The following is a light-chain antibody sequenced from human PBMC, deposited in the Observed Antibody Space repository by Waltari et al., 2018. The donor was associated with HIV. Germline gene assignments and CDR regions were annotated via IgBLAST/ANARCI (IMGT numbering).Light chain of an antibody. Sequence: QSALTQPASVSGSPGQSITISCTGTSSYVGCYNFVSWYQQHPGKDPKLMIYDVSNRPSGVSNRFSGSKSGNTASLTISGLQAEDEADYYCSSYTSSNTLPYVFGTGTKVTVL. CDR3: SSYTSSNTLPYV. CDR1: SSYVGCYNF. V-gene: IGLV2-14*03. CDR2: DVS. J-gene: IGLJ1*01.